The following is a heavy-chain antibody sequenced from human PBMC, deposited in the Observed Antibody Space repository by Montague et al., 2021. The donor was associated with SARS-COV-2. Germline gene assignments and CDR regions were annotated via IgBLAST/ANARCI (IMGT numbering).Heavy chain of an antibody. CDR3: ARTEDNWNDWFDP. CDR1: GGSISSYY. Sequence: SETLSLTCSVSGGSISSYYWCWCRRSPGGGLLWLGYIFHSGITAXNPSLMSRVTISVDMSKNQFSLQLNAVTAADAAVYYCARTEDNWNDWFDPWGQGTLVTVSS. CDR2: IFHSGIT. J-gene: IGHJ5*02. D-gene: IGHD1-20*01. V-gene: IGHV4-59*12.